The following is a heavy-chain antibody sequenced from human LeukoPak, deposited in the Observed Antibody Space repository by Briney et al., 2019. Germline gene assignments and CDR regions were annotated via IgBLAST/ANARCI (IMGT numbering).Heavy chain of an antibody. CDR1: GFTFSDYY. CDR3: ASFPVVVTAIHDY. Sequence: GGSLRLSCAASGFTFSDYYMSWIRQAPGKGLEWVSYISSSGSTIYYADSVKGRFTISRDNAKNSLYLQMNSLRAEDTAVYYCASFPVVVTAIHDYWGQGTLVTVSS. J-gene: IGHJ4*02. V-gene: IGHV3-11*04. CDR2: ISSSGSTI. D-gene: IGHD2-21*02.